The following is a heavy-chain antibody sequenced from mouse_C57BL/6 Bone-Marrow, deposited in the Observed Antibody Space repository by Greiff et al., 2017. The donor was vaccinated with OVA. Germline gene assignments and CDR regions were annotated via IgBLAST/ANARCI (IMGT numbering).Heavy chain of an antibody. CDR1: GFTFSDFY. V-gene: IGHV7-1*01. Sequence: EVNVVESGGGLVQSGRSLRLSCATSGFTFSDFYMEWVRQAPGKGLEWIAASRNKANDYTTEYSASVKGRFIVSRDTSQSILYLQMNALRAEDTAIYYCARDAGYRYFDVWGTGTTVTVSS. CDR2: SRNKANDYTT. J-gene: IGHJ1*03. CDR3: ARDAGYRYFDV.